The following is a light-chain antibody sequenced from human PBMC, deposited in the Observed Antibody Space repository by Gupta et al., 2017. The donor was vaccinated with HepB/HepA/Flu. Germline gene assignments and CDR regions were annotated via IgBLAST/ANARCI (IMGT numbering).Light chain of an antibody. Sequence: EIVLTQSPATLSLSPGERATPSCRASQSVSSSLGWYQQKPGQAPRLLIYAASKRATGIPARFSGSGSGTDFTITISSLEPEDFAVYYCQQRRNGPSWTFGQGTKVEIK. V-gene: IGKV3-11*01. CDR2: AAS. CDR3: QQRRNGPSWT. CDR1: QSVSSS. J-gene: IGKJ1*01.